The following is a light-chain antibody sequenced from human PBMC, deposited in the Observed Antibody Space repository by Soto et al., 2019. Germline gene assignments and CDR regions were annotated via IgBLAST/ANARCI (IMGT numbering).Light chain of an antibody. CDR3: QQSYSTHPIT. CDR2: AAS. CDR1: QSISSY. V-gene: IGKV1-39*01. Sequence: DIQITQSPSSLSASVGDRATLTCRASQSISSYLNWHQQKPGKAPKLMIYAASSLQSGVPSRFSGSGSGTDFTLTISSLQPEDFANYYCQQSYSTHPITFGQGTRLEIK. J-gene: IGKJ5*01.